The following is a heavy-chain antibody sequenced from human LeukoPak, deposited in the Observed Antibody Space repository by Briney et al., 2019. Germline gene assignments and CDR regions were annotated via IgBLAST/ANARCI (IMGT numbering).Heavy chain of an antibody. V-gene: IGHV3-30-3*01. CDR3: ARDRNMYYYDSSGQSNWFDP. Sequence: GRSLRLSCAASGFTFSSYAMHWVRQAPGKGLEWVAVISYDGSNKYYADSVKGRFTISRDNSKNTLYLQMNSLRAEDTAVYYCARDRNMYYYDSSGQSNWFDPWGQGTLVTVSS. J-gene: IGHJ5*02. D-gene: IGHD3-22*01. CDR1: GFTFSSYA. CDR2: ISYDGSNK.